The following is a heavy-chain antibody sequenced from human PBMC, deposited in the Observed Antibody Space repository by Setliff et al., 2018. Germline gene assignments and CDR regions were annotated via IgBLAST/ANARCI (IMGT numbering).Heavy chain of an antibody. CDR1: GGSFSGYY. CDR3: ARGGYSRGPPVYYFDY. CDR2: INHSGST. J-gene: IGHJ4*02. V-gene: IGHV4-34*01. Sequence: KTSETLSLTCAVYGGSFSGYYWSWIRQPPGKGLEWIGEINHSGSTNYNPSLKSRVIISVDTSKNQFSLKLSSVTAADTAVYYCARGGYSRGPPVYYFDYWGQGTLVTVSS. D-gene: IGHD5-12*01.